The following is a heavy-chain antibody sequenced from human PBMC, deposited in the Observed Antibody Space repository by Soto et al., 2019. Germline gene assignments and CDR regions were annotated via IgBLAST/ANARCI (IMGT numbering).Heavy chain of an antibody. CDR3: ARHRAWFGELFFDY. CDR2: IYYSGST. CDR1: GCSISSGGYY. J-gene: IGHJ4*02. V-gene: IGHV4-61*08. Sequence: SETLSLTCTVSGCSISSGGYYWSWIRQHPGKGLEWIGYIYYSGSTYYTPSLKSRVTISVDTSKNQFSLKLSSVTAADTAVYYCARHRAWFGELFFDYWGQGTLVTVSS. D-gene: IGHD3-10*01.